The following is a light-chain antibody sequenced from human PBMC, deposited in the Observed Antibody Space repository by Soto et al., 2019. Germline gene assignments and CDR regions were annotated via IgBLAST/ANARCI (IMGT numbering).Light chain of an antibody. V-gene: IGKV3-20*01. CDR2: RTS. CDR3: QQYMNWPT. CDR1: QSVSSSY. Sequence: EIVLTQSPGTLSLSPGERATLSCMASQSVSSSYLAWYQQKPGQAPRLLIYRTSNRATGIPDRFSGSGSGTEFTLTISSLQSEDFAVYYCQQYMNWPTFGQGTRLEI. J-gene: IGKJ5*01.